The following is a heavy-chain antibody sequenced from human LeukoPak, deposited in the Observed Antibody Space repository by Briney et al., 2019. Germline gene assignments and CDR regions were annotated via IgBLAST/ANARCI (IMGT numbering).Heavy chain of an antibody. CDR2: ISWDSRTI. Sequence: GGSLRLSCAASGFTFGDYAMNWGRQAPGKGLEWVSGISWDSRTINYADSVRGRFTISRDNAKSSLYLQMNSLRPEDTALYYCAKASTSYGYKDVAFDIWGQGTMVTVSS. CDR3: AKASTSYGYKDVAFDI. D-gene: IGHD3-16*01. CDR1: GFTFGDYA. V-gene: IGHV3-9*01. J-gene: IGHJ3*02.